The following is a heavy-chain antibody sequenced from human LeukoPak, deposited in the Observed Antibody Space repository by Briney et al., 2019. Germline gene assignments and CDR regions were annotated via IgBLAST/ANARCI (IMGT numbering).Heavy chain of an antibody. J-gene: IGHJ4*02. V-gene: IGHV3-48*03. D-gene: IGHD4-23*01. CDR1: GFTFSASE. CDR2: ISSSGSNI. CDR3: AGVGRSTVGGY. Sequence: TGGSLRLSCAASGFTFSASEMNWVRQAPGKGLDWISYISSSGSNIYHADSVKGRFTISRDNAKNSLYLQMNSLRVEDTGVYYCAGVGRSTVGGYWGQGTLVTVSS.